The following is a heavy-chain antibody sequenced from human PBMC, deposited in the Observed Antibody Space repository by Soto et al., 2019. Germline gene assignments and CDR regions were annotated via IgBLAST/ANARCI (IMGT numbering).Heavy chain of an antibody. J-gene: IGHJ5*02. CDR1: GGSISSSGYC. CDR3: TGRQNTGRFDP. V-gene: IGHV4-39*01. Sequence: QLQLQESGPGLVKPSETLSLTCTVSGGSISSSGYCWLWIRQPPGKGLEWIGSVCYSGSTYYNPSLKSRVTISVDTSTSQFSLKLSSVTAADTAVYYCTGRQNTGRFDPWGQGILVTVSS. D-gene: IGHD2-2*02. CDR2: VCYSGST.